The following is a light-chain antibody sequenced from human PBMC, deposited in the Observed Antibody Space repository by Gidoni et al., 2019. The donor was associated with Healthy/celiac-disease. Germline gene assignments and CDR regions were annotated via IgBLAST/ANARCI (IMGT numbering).Light chain of an antibody. J-gene: IGKJ3*01. CDR2: DAS. V-gene: IGKV3-11*01. Sequence: DIVLTQSPATLSLSPGERATLSCRASQSVSSYLAWYQQKPGQAPRLLIYDASNRATGIPARFSGSGSGTDCTLTISSLEPEDFAVYYCQQRSNWPHTFGPGTKVDIK. CDR3: QQRSNWPHT. CDR1: QSVSSY.